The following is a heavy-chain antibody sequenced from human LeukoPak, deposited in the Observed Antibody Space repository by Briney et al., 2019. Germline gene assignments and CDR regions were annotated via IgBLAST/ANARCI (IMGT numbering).Heavy chain of an antibody. CDR2: IIPIFGTA. J-gene: IGHJ4*02. CDR3: TTRIMITFGGVIAKSSIDY. CDR1: GGTFSSYA. D-gene: IGHD3-16*02. V-gene: IGHV1-69*05. Sequence: SVKVSCKASGGTFSSYAISWVRQAPGQGLEWMGRIIPIFGTANYAQKFQGRVTITTDESTSTAYMELSSLRSEDTAVYYCTTRIMITFGGVIAKSSIDYWGQGTLVTVSS.